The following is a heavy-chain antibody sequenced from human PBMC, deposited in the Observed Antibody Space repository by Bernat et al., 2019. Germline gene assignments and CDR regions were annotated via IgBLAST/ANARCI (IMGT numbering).Heavy chain of an antibody. J-gene: IGHJ3*02. Sequence: QVQLQQWGAGLLKPSETLSLTCAVYGGSFSGYYWSWIRQPPGKGLEWIGEINHSGSTNYNPSLKSRVTISVDTSKNQFSLKLSSVTAADTAVYYCARGGQAARPRGDAFDIWGQGTMVTVSS. CDR1: GGSFSGYY. D-gene: IGHD6-6*01. CDR2: INHSGST. CDR3: ARGGQAARPRGDAFDI. V-gene: IGHV4-34*01.